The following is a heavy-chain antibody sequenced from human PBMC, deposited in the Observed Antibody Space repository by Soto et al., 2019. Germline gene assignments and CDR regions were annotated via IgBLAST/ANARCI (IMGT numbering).Heavy chain of an antibody. CDR2: IYYTGTH. CDR1: GGSVSNYY. D-gene: IGHD3-22*01. CDR3: ARDRDRHSSGLPSFDP. Sequence: SETLSLTCSVSGGSVSNYYWSWVRQPPGKRLERIGYIYYTGTHDYNPSLRGRATISVDTSKDQFSLKLTSVTAADTAVYYCARDRDRHSSGLPSFDPWGQGILVTVSS. J-gene: IGHJ5*02. V-gene: IGHV4-59*02.